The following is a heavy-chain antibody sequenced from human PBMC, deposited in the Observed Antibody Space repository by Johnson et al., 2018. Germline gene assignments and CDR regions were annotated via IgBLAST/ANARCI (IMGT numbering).Heavy chain of an antibody. CDR2: ISYDGSNK. CDR1: GFTFSSYG. D-gene: IGHD6-19*01. V-gene: IGHV3-30*18. Sequence: QVQLVESGGGVVQPGRSLRLSCAASGFTFSSYGMHWVRQAPGKGLEWVAVISYDGSNKYYADSVKGRFTIPRDNSKNTLYLQMNSLRAEDTAVYYCAKDANFIAVADLYYYGMDVWGQGTTVTVSS. J-gene: IGHJ6*02. CDR3: AKDANFIAVADLYYYGMDV.